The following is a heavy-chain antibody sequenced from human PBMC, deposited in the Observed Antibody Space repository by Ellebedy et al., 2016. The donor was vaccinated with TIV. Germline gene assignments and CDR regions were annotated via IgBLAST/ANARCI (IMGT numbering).Heavy chain of an antibody. CDR1: GFTFDDYA. Sequence: SLKISCAASGFTFDDYAMHWVRQAPGKGLEWVSGITWNGGSMAYADSVKGRFTISRDNAKNCLYLQMNSLRPEDTAFYYCAKDFYSMSSACMDVWGQGTMVTVSS. CDR3: AKDFYSMSSACMDV. CDR2: ITWNGGSM. V-gene: IGHV3-9*01. J-gene: IGHJ3*01. D-gene: IGHD2-21*01.